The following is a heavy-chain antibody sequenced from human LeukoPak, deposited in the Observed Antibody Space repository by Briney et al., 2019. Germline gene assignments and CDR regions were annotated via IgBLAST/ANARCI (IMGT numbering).Heavy chain of an antibody. CDR3: ARGMATIDGYYYYMDV. CDR2: ISSSSSYI. Sequence: GGSLRLSCAASGFTFSSYSMNWVRQAPGKGLEWVSSISSSSSYIYYADSVKGRFTISRDNAKNSLYLQMNSLRAEDTAVYYCARGMATIDGYYYYMDVWGKGTTVTVSS. J-gene: IGHJ6*03. CDR1: GFTFSSYS. V-gene: IGHV3-21*01. D-gene: IGHD5-24*01.